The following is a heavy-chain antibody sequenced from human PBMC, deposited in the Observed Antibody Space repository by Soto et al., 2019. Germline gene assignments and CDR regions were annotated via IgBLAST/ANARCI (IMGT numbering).Heavy chain of an antibody. J-gene: IGHJ4*02. CDR2: IHYSGST. Sequence: QVQLQESGPGLVKPSETLSLTCTVSGGSISSYYWSWIRQPPGKGLEWIGYIHYSGSTNYNPSLKSRVTISVDTSKNQFSLKLSSVTAADTAVYYCARGLPSDSWGQGTLVTVSS. CDR3: ARGLPSDS. D-gene: IGHD5-12*01. V-gene: IGHV4-59*01. CDR1: GGSISSYY.